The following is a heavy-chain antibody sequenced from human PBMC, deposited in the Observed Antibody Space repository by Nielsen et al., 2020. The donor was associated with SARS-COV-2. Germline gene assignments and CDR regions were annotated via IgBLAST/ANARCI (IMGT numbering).Heavy chain of an antibody. CDR2: ISSSSSYI. Sequence: GESLKISCAASGFTFSSYSMNWVRQAPGKGLEWVSSISSSSSYIYYADSVKGRFTISRDNAKNSLYLQMNSLRAEDTAVYYCARVGYYYDSSDLGVWGQGTLVTVSS. D-gene: IGHD3-22*01. J-gene: IGHJ4*02. V-gene: IGHV3-21*01. CDR3: ARVGYYYDSSDLGV. CDR1: GFTFSSYS.